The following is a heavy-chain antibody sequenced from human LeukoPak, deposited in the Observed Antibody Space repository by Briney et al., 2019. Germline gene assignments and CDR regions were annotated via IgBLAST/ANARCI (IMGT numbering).Heavy chain of an antibody. V-gene: IGHV1-18*01. CDR2: ISAYNGNT. D-gene: IGHD3-22*01. Sequence: ASVKVSCKASGYTFTTYGITWVRQAPGQGLEWMGWISAYNGNTKYAQKLQGRVTMTTDTSTSTAYMELRSLRSHDTAVYYCARERAHYYDSSGYYYDGYWGQGTLVTVSS. J-gene: IGHJ4*02. CDR3: ARERAHYYDSSGYYYDGY. CDR1: GYTFTTYG.